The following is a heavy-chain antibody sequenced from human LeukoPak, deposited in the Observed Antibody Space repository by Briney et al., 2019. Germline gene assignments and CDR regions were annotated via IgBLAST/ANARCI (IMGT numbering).Heavy chain of an antibody. CDR3: ARVDIAVLPSANFDC. CDR2: INYSGVT. Sequence: MPSETLSLTCTVSGASISSSTYYWGWIRQPPGKGLEWIGSINYSGVTYYNPSLKSRVTVSVDTSQNQFSLTFSSVSAADTAVYYCARVDIAVLPSANFDCWGQGTLVTVSS. CDR1: GASISSSTYY. V-gene: IGHV4-39*01. J-gene: IGHJ4*02. D-gene: IGHD2-2*01.